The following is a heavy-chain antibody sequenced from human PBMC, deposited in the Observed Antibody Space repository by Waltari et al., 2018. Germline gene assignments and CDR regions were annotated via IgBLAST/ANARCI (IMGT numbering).Heavy chain of an antibody. V-gene: IGHV4-38-2*02. Sequence: QVQLQESGPGLVKPSETLSLTCTVSGYSFSGGYYWGWIRQPPGEGLEWIGNIYHSGSTYYNPSLMSRVTISVDTSKNQFSLNLSSVTAADTAVYYCARRYCSDISCRVVEHYFDYWGQGTLVTVSS. CDR3: ARRYCSDISCRVVEHYFDY. CDR1: GYSFSGGYY. CDR2: IYHSGST. D-gene: IGHD2-2*01. J-gene: IGHJ4*02.